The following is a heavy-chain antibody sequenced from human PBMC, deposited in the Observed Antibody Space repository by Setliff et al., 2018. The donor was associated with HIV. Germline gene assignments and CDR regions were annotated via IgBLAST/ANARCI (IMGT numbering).Heavy chain of an antibody. CDR1: GGSISSNNYY. Sequence: PSETLSLTCTVSGGSISSNNYYWGWIRQPPGKGLEWIGSIYYSGSTFYNPSLKSRLTISLDTSKNQFSLKLRSVTAADTAVYYCSNWNTTVDADSWGQGTLVTVSS. V-gene: IGHV4-39*01. CDR2: IYYSGST. J-gene: IGHJ4*02. CDR3: SNWNTTVDADS. D-gene: IGHD1-1*01.